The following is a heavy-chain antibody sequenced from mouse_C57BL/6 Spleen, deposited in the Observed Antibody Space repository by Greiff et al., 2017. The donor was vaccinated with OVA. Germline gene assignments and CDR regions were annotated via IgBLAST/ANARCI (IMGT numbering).Heavy chain of an antibody. Sequence: VVEPGASVKISCKASGYAFSSSWMNWVKQRPGKGLEWIGRIYPGDGDTNYNGKFKGKATLTADKSSSTAYMQLSSLTSEDSAVYFCARGGGDWGQGTSVTVSS. CDR3: ARGGGD. CDR1: GYAFSSSW. CDR2: IYPGDGDT. J-gene: IGHJ4*01. V-gene: IGHV1-82*01.